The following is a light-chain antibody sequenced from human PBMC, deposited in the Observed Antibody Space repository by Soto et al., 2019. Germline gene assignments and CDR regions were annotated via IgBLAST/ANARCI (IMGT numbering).Light chain of an antibody. CDR1: QSVNIY. Sequence: EIVLTQSPATLSLSPGERATLSCRASQSVNIYLAWYQQKPGQAPRLLIYDASNRATGIPARFSGSGSGTDFTLTISSLEPEDMAVYYCQQRSNWRVTFGGGTKVDSK. V-gene: IGKV3-11*01. CDR3: QQRSNWRVT. CDR2: DAS. J-gene: IGKJ4*01.